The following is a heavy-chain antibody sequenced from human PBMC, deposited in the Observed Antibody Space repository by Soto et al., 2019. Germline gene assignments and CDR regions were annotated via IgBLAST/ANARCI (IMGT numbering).Heavy chain of an antibody. V-gene: IGHV3-23*01. J-gene: IGHJ5*02. CDR2: VSGSGGST. Sequence: GGSLRLSCAASGFTFSSYAMSWVRQAPGKGLEWVSAVSGSGGSTYYADSVKGRFTISRDNSKNTLYLQMNSLRAEDTAVYYCAKGVPYCSSTSCYGWFDPWGQGTLVTVSS. D-gene: IGHD2-2*01. CDR3: AKGVPYCSSTSCYGWFDP. CDR1: GFTFSSYA.